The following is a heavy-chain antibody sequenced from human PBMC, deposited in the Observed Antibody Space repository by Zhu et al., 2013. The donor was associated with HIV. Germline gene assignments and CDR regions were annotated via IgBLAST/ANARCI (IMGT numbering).Heavy chain of an antibody. D-gene: IGHD6-6*01. V-gene: IGHV1-18*01. CDR1: ANIFRTYG. CDR3: ARGVIATQYYGMDV. Sequence: QVQLVQSGAEVKKPGASVKVSCKASANIFRTYGITWVRQAPGQGLEWMGWISGNNGHTNYARSLQGRVTLSTDTSRNTAYMELRSLRSEDTAVYYCARGVIATQYYGMDVWGQGTSVSVSS. J-gene: IGHJ6*02. CDR2: ISGNNGHT.